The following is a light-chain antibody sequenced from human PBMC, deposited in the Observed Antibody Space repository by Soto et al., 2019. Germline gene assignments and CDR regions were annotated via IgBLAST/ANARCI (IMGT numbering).Light chain of an antibody. CDR1: QGIRHY. J-gene: IGKJ4*01. CDR2: AAS. CDR3: LQDYNDPLT. Sequence: AIPMTQSPSSLSASVGDRVTITCRASQGIRHYLGWYQQKPGKAPKLLIYAASSLQSGVPSRFSGSGSGTDFTLTISSLQPEDFATYYCLQDYNDPLTFGGWTKVEIK. V-gene: IGKV1-6*01.